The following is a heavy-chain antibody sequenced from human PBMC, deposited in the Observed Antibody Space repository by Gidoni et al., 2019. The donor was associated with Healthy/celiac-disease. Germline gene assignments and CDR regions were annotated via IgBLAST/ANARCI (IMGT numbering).Heavy chain of an antibody. Sequence: QVQLQESGPGLEMPSQTLSLTCTVSGGSISSGDYYWNWFRQHPGKGLEWIGYIYYSGDTYYNPSLKSRITISVDTSKNQFSLKLSSVTAADTAVYYCARDIGEPEPGANFDYWGQGTLVTVSS. D-gene: IGHD3-10*01. CDR3: ARDIGEPEPGANFDY. CDR2: IYYSGDT. V-gene: IGHV4-31*03. CDR1: GGSISSGDYY. J-gene: IGHJ4*02.